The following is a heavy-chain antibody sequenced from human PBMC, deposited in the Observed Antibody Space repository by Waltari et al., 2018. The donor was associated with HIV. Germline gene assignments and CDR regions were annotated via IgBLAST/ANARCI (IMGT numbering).Heavy chain of an antibody. CDR1: GGSVINSDYY. D-gene: IGHD2-8*01. J-gene: IGHJ6*02. V-gene: IGHV4-39*01. Sequence: QLQLQQSGPGLVKPSETLSLTCTVSGGSVINSDYYWDFIRQSPGKGLEWIGNIYYTGTTFYNPSLQSRVTMSADLSRNQFSLRLNSVTAADTAIYYCARRPRMAAFYLYYGMDVWGQGTTVTVSS. CDR2: IYYTGTT. CDR3: ARRPRMAAFYLYYGMDV.